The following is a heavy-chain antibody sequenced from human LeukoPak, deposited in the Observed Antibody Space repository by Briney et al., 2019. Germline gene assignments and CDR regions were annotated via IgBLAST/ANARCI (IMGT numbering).Heavy chain of an antibody. D-gene: IGHD3-10*01. V-gene: IGHV3-43D*03. J-gene: IGHJ6*03. CDR1: GFTFDDYA. CDR3: AKGMSYGSGAYYYYMDV. CDR2: ISWDGGST. Sequence: GGSLTLSCAASGFTFDDYAMHWLRHAPEKGLEWVCIISWDGGSTYYADSVKGQFTISRDNSKNSLYLQMNSLRAKDTDLYDCAKGMSYGSGAYYYYMDVWGKGTPVTVSS.